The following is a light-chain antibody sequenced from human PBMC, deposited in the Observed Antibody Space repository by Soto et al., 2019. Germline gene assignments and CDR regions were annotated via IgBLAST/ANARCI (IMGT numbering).Light chain of an antibody. CDR1: QSVSNNY. CDR2: GAS. CDR3: QQYCSSGT. J-gene: IGKJ1*01. V-gene: IGKV3-20*01. Sequence: EIGLTQSPCTLSASTGERATLSCRASQSVSNNYLARYQQKPGKAPRLLIYGASNRATGIPDRFSGSGFGTDFTLTISRLEPEDFAVYYCQQYCSSGTFGQGTKVDIK.